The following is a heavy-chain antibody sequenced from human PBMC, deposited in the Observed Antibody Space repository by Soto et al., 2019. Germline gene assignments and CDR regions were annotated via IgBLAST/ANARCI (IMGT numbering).Heavy chain of an antibody. J-gene: IGHJ3*02. CDR1: GFPFSSYS. V-gene: IGHV3-21*01. Sequence: EVQLVESGGGLVKPGGPLGLSCAASGFPFSSYSMNWFRQARGKGLEWVSSISSSSSYIYYADSVKGRFTISRDNAKNSLYLQMNSLRAEDTAVYYCAREGLKRQRSAFDIWGQGTMVTVSS. CDR2: ISSSSSYI. CDR3: AREGLKRQRSAFDI. D-gene: IGHD1-1*01.